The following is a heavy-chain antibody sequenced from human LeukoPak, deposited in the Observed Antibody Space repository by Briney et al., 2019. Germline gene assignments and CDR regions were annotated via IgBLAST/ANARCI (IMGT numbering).Heavy chain of an antibody. J-gene: IGHJ4*02. V-gene: IGHV6-1*01. Sequence: SQTLSLTCAISGDSVSSNGAAWHWIRQSPSRGLEWLGRTYYRSKWYNDYAVSMKSRITINPDTSKNQFSLQLNSVTPEDTAAYYCAREAYYFDYWGQGTLVTVSS. CDR3: AREAYYFDY. CDR2: TYYRSKWYN. CDR1: GDSVSSNGAA.